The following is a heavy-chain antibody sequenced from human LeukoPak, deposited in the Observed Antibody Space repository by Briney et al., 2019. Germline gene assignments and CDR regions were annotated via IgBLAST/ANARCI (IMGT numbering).Heavy chain of an antibody. Sequence: GGSLRLSCAPSGFTFSTYSMTWVRHAPGKGLEWVSSITSTSSHINYADSVRGRFTISRDNAKNALFLQMTSLTDEETALYYCARARLGYYDEYFDPWGQGTQVTVSS. CDR3: ARARLGYYDEYFDP. CDR2: ITSTSSHI. V-gene: IGHV3-21*01. CDR1: GFTFSTYS. J-gene: IGHJ5*02. D-gene: IGHD3-16*01.